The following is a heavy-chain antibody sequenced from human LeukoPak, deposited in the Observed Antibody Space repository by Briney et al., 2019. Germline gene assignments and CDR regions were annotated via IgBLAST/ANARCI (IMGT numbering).Heavy chain of an antibody. V-gene: IGHV3-21*04. Sequence: GGSLRLSCAASGFTFSSYSMNWVRQAPGKGLEWVSSISSSSSYIYYADSVKGRFTISRDNAKNSLYLQMNSLRAEDMALYYCAKSLSGSYNRGDAFDIWGQGTMVTVSS. J-gene: IGHJ3*02. CDR1: GFTFSSYS. CDR3: AKSLSGSYNRGDAFDI. CDR2: ISSSSSYI. D-gene: IGHD1-26*01.